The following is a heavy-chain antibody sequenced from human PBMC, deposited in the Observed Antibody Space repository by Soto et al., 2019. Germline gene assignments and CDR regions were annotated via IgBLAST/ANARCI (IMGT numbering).Heavy chain of an antibody. CDR3: ARDYHGTFDF. V-gene: IGHV3-7*01. D-gene: IGHD3-10*01. CDR1: GFTFSNDW. J-gene: IGHJ4*02. Sequence: DVQLVESGGDLVQPGGSLRLSCAASGFTFSNDWMTWVRQTPGRGLEWVANMNQDGSEIYYVDSVKGRFSISRDNAKHSLYLQMNSLRPEDTALYFCARDYHGTFDFWGQGALVTVSS. CDR2: MNQDGSEI.